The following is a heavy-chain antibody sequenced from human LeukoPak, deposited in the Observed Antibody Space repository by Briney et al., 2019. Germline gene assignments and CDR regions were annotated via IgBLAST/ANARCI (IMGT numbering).Heavy chain of an antibody. CDR2: INPNSGGT. J-gene: IGHJ4*02. D-gene: IGHD5-24*01. CDR1: GYIFTDYY. Sequence: ASVRVSCKASGYIFTDYYLHWVRQAPGQGLEWMGWINPNSGGTNYAQKFQGRVTMTRETSISTAYMDLSRLRSDITVAFYCARGSGDGYNLNSLDYWGQGTPVTVSS. V-gene: IGHV1-2*02. CDR3: ARGSGDGYNLNSLDY.